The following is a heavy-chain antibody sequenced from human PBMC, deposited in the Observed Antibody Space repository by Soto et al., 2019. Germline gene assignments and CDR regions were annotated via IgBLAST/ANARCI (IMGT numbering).Heavy chain of an antibody. V-gene: IGHV4-59*01. CDR2: IFYSGST. J-gene: IGHJ4*02. CDR1: GGSIRSYY. Sequence: QVQLQESGPGLVKPSETLSLTCTVSGGSIRSYYWSWIRKPPGKGLEWIGYIFYSGSTNYIPSLKSRVTISVDTSKNQFSLKLSSVTAADTAVYYCARERAGDHFDYWGQGTLVTVSS. D-gene: IGHD2-21*02. CDR3: ARERAGDHFDY.